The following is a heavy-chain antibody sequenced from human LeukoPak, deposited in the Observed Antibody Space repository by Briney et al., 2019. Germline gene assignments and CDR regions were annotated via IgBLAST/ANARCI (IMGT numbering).Heavy chain of an antibody. CDR2: IWYDGSNK. J-gene: IGHJ4*02. V-gene: IGHV3-33*01. Sequence: PGRSLRLSCAASGFTFSSYGMHWVRQAPGKGLEWVAVIWYDGSNKYYADSVKGRFTISRDNSKNTVYLQMNTLRAEDTAVYFCARVGIEGAGADYWGQGTLVTVSS. CDR1: GFTFSSYG. D-gene: IGHD6-13*01. CDR3: ARVGIEGAGADY.